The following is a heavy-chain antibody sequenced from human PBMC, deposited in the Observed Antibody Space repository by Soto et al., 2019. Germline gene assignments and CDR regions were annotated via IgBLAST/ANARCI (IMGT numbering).Heavy chain of an antibody. CDR3: ARHGDPGRYYYGMDV. CDR1: GGTFSSYA. CDR2: IIPIFGTA. D-gene: IGHD4-17*01. V-gene: IGHV1-69*13. J-gene: IGHJ6*02. Sequence: SVKVSCKASGGTFSSYAISWVRQAPGQGLEWMGGIIPIFGTANYAQKFQGRVTITADESTSTAYMELSSLRSEDTAVYYCARHGDPGRYYYGMDVWGQGTTVTVSS.